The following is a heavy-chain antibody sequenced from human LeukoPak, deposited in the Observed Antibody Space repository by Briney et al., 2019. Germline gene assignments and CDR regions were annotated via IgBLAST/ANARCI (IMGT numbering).Heavy chain of an antibody. J-gene: IGHJ3*01. CDR2: INADGSTT. Sequence: GGSLSLSCAASRFTFGNSWAHWVRHEPGEGRVWVSLINADGSTTTYADSVKGRFTISRDNARNKVALQMNSLTIGDTAVYYCVVVVEPPDSDGFDVWGQGTMITVPS. CDR3: VVVVEPPDSDGFDV. D-gene: IGHD5-24*01. CDR1: RFTFGNSW. V-gene: IGHV3-74*01.